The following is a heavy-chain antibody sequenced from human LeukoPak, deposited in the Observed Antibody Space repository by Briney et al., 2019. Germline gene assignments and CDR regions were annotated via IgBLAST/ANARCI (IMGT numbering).Heavy chain of an antibody. CDR3: ARDSRGYDRYYYYYMDV. Sequence: PSETLSLTCTVSGGSISNYHWGWIRQPPGKGLEWIGYIYYSGSTNDNPSLKSRVTISVDTSKNQFSLKLSSVTAADTAVYYCARDSRGYDRYYYYYMDVWGKGTTVTISS. CDR2: IYYSGST. CDR1: GGSISNYH. D-gene: IGHD5-12*01. V-gene: IGHV4-59*12. J-gene: IGHJ6*03.